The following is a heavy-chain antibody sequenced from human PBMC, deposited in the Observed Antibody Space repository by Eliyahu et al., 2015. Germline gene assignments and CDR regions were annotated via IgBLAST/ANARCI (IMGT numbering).Heavy chain of an antibody. V-gene: IGHV1-69*06. CDR2: INPMYGST. J-gene: IGHJ6*02. Sequence: VQLVQSGAEIKTPGSSVKVSCEASGGXFANYAIXWVRQAPGQGLEWVGVINPMYGSTNYAQKFLGRVTITADKVASIAYMDLSSLSADDTAVYYCARDPSTNTWSSTLYSYYGFDVWGQGTTVTVSS. CDR3: ARDPSTNTWSSTLYSYYGFDV. D-gene: IGHD6-13*01. CDR1: GGXFANYA.